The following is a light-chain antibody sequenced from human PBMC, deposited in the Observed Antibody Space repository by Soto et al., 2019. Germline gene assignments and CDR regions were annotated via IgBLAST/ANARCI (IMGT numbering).Light chain of an antibody. CDR1: QSVSSD. Sequence: EIVMTQSADTLSVSPGERATLSCRASQSVSSDLAWYQQKPGQAPRLLIYGASSRATGIPDRFSGSGSGTDFTLTISRLEPEDFAVYYCQQYGSSPITFGQGTRLEI. CDR2: GAS. V-gene: IGKV3-20*01. J-gene: IGKJ5*01. CDR3: QQYGSSPIT.